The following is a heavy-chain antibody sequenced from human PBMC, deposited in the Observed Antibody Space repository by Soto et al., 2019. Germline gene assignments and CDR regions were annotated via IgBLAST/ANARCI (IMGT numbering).Heavy chain of an antibody. V-gene: IGHV3-74*01. J-gene: IGHJ4*02. Sequence: PGGSLRLSCAASGFTFSTYAMAWVRQAPGKGLVWVSRVHSGGTTTTYADSVKGRFTISRDNAKSTLYLQLNSLRAEDTALYYCARGYSSGPDYWGQGTLVTVSS. D-gene: IGHD6-19*01. CDR1: GFTFSTYA. CDR2: VHSGGTTT. CDR3: ARGYSSGPDY.